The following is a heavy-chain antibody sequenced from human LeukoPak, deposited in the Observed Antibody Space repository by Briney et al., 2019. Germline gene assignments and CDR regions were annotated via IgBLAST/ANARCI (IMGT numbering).Heavy chain of an antibody. Sequence: ASVKVSCKASGYTFTGYYMHWVRQAPGQGLEWMGWINPNSGGTNYAQKFQGRVTMTRDTSISTAYMELSRLRSDDTAVYYCARLDMVRGDSFDPWGQGTLVTVSS. V-gene: IGHV1-2*02. CDR2: INPNSGGT. D-gene: IGHD3-10*01. CDR1: GYTFTGYY. CDR3: ARLDMVRGDSFDP. J-gene: IGHJ5*02.